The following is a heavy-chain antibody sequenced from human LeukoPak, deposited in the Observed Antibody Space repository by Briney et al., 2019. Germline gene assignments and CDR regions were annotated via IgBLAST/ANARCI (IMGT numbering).Heavy chain of an antibody. V-gene: IGHV3-30*18. Sequence: GGSLRLSCAASGFTFSSYGMHWVRQAPGQGLEWVAVISYDGSNKYYADSVKGRFTISRDNSKNTLYLQMNSLRAEDTAVYYCSKVGNSTLFDYWGQGTLVTVSS. CDR1: GFTFSSYG. J-gene: IGHJ4*02. D-gene: IGHD4-23*01. CDR3: SKVGNSTLFDY. CDR2: ISYDGSNK.